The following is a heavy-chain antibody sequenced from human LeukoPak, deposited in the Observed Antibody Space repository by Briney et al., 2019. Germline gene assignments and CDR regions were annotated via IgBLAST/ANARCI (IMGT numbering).Heavy chain of an antibody. D-gene: IGHD3-22*01. CDR1: GFTFDDYG. CDR2: INWNGGST. V-gene: IGHV3-20*04. J-gene: IGHJ2*01. CDR3: ARESGYYSLSYWYFDL. Sequence: GGSLRLSCAASGFTFDDYGMGWVRQAPGKGLEWVSGINWNGGSTGYADSVKGRFTISRDNAKNSLYLQMNSLRAEDTALYYCARESGYYSLSYWYFDLWGRGTLVTVSS.